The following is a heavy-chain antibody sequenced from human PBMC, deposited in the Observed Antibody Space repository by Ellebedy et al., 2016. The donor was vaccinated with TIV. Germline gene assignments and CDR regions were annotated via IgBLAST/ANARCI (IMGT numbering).Heavy chain of an antibody. Sequence: GESLKISCAASGFTFSSYSMNWVRQAPGKGLEWVSVIYSGGSTYYADSVKGRFTISRDNSKNTLYLQMNSLRAEDTAVYYCAKERGTTGVDYWGQGTLVTVSS. V-gene: IGHV3-23*03. D-gene: IGHD1-1*01. CDR1: GFTFSSYS. CDR2: IYSGGST. J-gene: IGHJ4*02. CDR3: AKERGTTGVDY.